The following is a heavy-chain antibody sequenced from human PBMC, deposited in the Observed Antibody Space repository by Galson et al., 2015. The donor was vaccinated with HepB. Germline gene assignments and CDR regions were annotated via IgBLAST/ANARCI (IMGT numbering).Heavy chain of an antibody. V-gene: IGHV1-58*02. J-gene: IGHJ4*02. CDR3: AARTSDYGDYLRDFDF. Sequence: SVKVSCKASGFTFTSSAMKWVRQARGQRLEWIGWIVVGIGNTNYAQKFQGRVTITRDMSTSTAYMELSSLRSEDTAVYYCAARTSDYGDYLRDFDFWGQGTMVTVSS. CDR1: GFTFTSSA. CDR2: IVVGIGNT. D-gene: IGHD4-17*01.